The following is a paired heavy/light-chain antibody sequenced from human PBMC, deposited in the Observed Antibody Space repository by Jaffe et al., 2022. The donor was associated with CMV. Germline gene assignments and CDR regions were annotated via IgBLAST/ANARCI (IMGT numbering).Heavy chain of an antibody. CDR1: GFTFSSYG. D-gene: IGHD3-9*01. Sequence: QVQLVESGGGVVQPGRSLRLSCAASGFTFSSYGMHWVRQAPGKGLEWVAVIWYDGSNKYYADSVKGRFTISRDNSKNTLYLQMNSLRAEDTAVYYCARPNTPVLRYFDYPHPPDYWGQGTLVTVSS. J-gene: IGHJ4*02. CDR3: ARPNTPVLRYFDYPHPPDY. V-gene: IGHV3-33*08. CDR2: IWYDGSNK.
Light chain of an antibody. J-gene: IGLJ1*01. CDR2: DVS. CDR3: CSYAGSYTL. Sequence: QSALTQPRSVSGSPGQSVTISCTGTSSDVGGYNYVSWYQQHPGKAPKLMIYDVSKRPSGVPDRFSGSKSGNTASLTISGLQAEDEADYYCCSYAGSYTLFGTGTKVTVL. CDR1: SSDVGGYNY. V-gene: IGLV2-11*01.